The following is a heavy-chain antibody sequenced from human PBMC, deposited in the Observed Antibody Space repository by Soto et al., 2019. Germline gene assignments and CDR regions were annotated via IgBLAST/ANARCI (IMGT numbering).Heavy chain of an antibody. CDR2: IIPILGIA. V-gene: IGHV1-69*02. Sequence: QVQLVQSGAEVKKPGSSVKVSCKASGGTFSSYTISWVRQAPGQGLEWMGRIIPILGIANYAQKFQGRVTXXAXKFXSTAYMELSSLRSEYTAVYYCARGYYSASSGDSDYWGQGTLVTVSS. J-gene: IGHJ4*02. CDR1: GGTFSSYT. CDR3: ARGYYSASSGDSDY. D-gene: IGHD3-22*01.